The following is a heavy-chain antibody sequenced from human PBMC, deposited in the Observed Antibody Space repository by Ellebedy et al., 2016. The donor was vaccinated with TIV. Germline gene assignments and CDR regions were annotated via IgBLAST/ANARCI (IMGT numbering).Heavy chain of an antibody. Sequence: GGSLRLXXAASGFTFADYGMSWVRQAPGKGLEWVSGINWNGGSTGYADSVKGRFTISRDNAKNSLYLQMNSLRAEDTAVYYCATQSTGGSYDFGGLGDYWGQGTLVTVSS. CDR2: INWNGGST. J-gene: IGHJ4*02. CDR1: GFTFADYG. D-gene: IGHD3-3*01. CDR3: ATQSTGGSYDFGGLGDY. V-gene: IGHV3-20*03.